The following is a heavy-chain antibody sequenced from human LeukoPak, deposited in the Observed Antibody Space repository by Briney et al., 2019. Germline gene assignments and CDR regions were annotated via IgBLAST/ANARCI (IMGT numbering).Heavy chain of an antibody. CDR3: ARRLEYQLLDNWFDP. V-gene: IGHV5-51*06. D-gene: IGHD2-2*01. CDR1: GYNFASYW. Sequence: ESLKISCTGSGYNFASYWIAWVRKMPGKGLEWMGIIYPGHSDTRYSPSFQGQVTISADKSISTAYLQWSSLKASDTAMYYCARRLEYQLLDNWFDPWGQGTLVTVSS. CDR2: IYPGHSDT. J-gene: IGHJ5*02.